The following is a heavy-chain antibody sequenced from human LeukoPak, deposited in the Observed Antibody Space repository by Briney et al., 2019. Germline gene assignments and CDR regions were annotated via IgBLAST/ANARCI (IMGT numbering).Heavy chain of an antibody. Sequence: ASVKVSCKASGYTFTNNDIHWVRQATGQGLEWMGWMNPNSGNTGYAQKFQGRVTMTRNTSITTAYVELSSLGSEDTAIYYCARGLNYYGSGSQIYDSWGQGTLVTVSS. V-gene: IGHV1-8*01. D-gene: IGHD3-10*01. CDR2: MNPNSGNT. J-gene: IGHJ4*02. CDR1: GYTFTNND. CDR3: ARGLNYYGSGSQIYDS.